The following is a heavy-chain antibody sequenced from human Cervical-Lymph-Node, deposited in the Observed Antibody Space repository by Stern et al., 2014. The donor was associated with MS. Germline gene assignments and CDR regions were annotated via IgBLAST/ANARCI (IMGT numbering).Heavy chain of an antibody. Sequence: QITLKESGPALVKPTQTLTLTCTFSGFSLSTSGMRVSWIRQPPGKALEWLARIDWGDDKFYSTSPKTRLTISKDNSTNQVVLTMTNMDPVDTATYYCARSPPYYEFWNDYYYFDYWGQGTLVAVSS. CDR2: IDWGDDK. V-gene: IGHV2-70*04. D-gene: IGHD3-3*01. J-gene: IGHJ4*02. CDR3: ARSPPYYEFWNDYYYFDY. CDR1: GFSLSTSGMR.